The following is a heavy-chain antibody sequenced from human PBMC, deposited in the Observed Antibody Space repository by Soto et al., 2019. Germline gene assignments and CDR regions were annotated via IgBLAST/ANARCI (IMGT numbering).Heavy chain of an antibody. CDR2: IIPILGTS. Sequence: SVKGSCKASGYTFTSYGISWVRQAPGQGLEWMGRIIPILGTSDYAQKFQGRVTIIADKSTSTTYMELSSLRSEDTAVYYCARDHLFDSFDIWGQGTMVTVSS. CDR1: GYTFTSYG. J-gene: IGHJ3*02. V-gene: IGHV1-69*04. CDR3: ARDHLFDSFDI.